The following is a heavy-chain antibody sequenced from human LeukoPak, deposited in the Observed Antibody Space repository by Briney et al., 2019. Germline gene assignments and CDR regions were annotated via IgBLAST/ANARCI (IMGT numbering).Heavy chain of an antibody. CDR3: AISKAAKSLDY. J-gene: IGHJ4*02. Sequence: ASVKVSCKASGYTFTGYYIHWVRQAPGQGLEWMAWMNPNSGGTSYAQKFQGRVTMTRDTSISTGYMELSRLRFDDTAVYYCAISKAAKSLDYWGQGTLVTVSS. CDR1: GYTFTGYY. D-gene: IGHD6-25*01. V-gene: IGHV1-2*02. CDR2: MNPNSGGT.